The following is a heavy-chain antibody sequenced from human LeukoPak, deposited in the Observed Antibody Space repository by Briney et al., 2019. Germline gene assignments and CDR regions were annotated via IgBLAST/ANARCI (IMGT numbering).Heavy chain of an antibody. CDR3: ARQRAVAGTRRWFDP. D-gene: IGHD6-19*01. CDR2: INHSGST. V-gene: IGHV4-34*01. Sequence: SETLSLTCAVYGGSFSGYYWSWIRQPPGKGLEWIGEINHSGSTNYNPSLKSRVTISVDTSKNQFSLKLSSVTAADTAVYYCARQRAVAGTRRWFDPWGQGTLVTVSS. J-gene: IGHJ5*02. CDR1: GGSFSGYY.